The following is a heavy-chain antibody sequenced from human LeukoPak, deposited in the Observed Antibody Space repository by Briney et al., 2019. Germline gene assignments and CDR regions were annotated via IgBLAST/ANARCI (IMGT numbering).Heavy chain of an antibody. CDR2: INHSGST. V-gene: IGHV4-34*01. Sequence: SETLSLTCAVYGGSFSGYYWSWIRQPPGKGLEWIGEINHSGSTNYNPSLKSRVIISVDTSKNQFSLKLSSVTAADTAVYYCARARKATAAGTGFDYWGQGTLVTVSS. J-gene: IGHJ4*02. D-gene: IGHD6-13*01. CDR1: GGSFSGYY. CDR3: ARARKATAAGTGFDY.